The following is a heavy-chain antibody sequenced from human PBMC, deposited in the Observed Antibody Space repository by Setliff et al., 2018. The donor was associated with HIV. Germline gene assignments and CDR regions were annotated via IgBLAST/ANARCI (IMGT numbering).Heavy chain of an antibody. V-gene: IGHV1-69*01. Sequence: SVKVSCKASGGTFSSYSITWVRQAPGQGLEWMGGIIPIFNTANYAQKFQGRVTITADESTSTAYMELSSLGSEDTAVYYCASFVFRDSTDEYYRPPGDHPLYYFDYWAQGTLVTVSS. CDR3: ASFVFRDSTDEYYRPPGDHPLYYFDY. CDR1: GGTFSSYS. J-gene: IGHJ4*02. CDR2: IIPIFNTA. D-gene: IGHD3-10*01.